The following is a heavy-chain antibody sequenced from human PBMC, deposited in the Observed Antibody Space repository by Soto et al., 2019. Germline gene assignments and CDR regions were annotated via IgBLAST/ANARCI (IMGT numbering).Heavy chain of an antibody. CDR3: ARGRARLRQQLVHWFDP. D-gene: IGHD6-13*01. J-gene: IGHJ5*02. V-gene: IGHV4-34*01. CDR2: INHSGST. Sequence: TLSLTCAVYGGSFSGYYWSWIRQPPGKGLEWIGEINHSGSTNYNPSLKSRVTISVDTSKNQFSLKLSSVTAADTAVYYCARGRARLRQQLVHWFDPWGQGTLVTVSS. CDR1: GGSFSGYY.